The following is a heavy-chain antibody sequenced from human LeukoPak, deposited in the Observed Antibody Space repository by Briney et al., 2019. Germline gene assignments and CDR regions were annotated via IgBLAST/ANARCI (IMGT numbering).Heavy chain of an antibody. J-gene: IGHJ4*02. D-gene: IGHD4-17*01. CDR1: GGSISSYY. CDR3: ARDSHGVVDY. CDR2: IYYSGST. Sequence: PETLSLTCTVSGGSISSYYWSWIRQLPGKGLEWIGYIYYSGSTNYNPSLKSRVTISVDTSKNQFSLKLSSVTAADTAVYYCARDSHGVVDYWGQGTLVTVSS. V-gene: IGHV4-59*01.